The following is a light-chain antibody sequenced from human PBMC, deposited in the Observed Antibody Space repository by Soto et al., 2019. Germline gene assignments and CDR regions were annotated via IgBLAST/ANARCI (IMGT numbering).Light chain of an antibody. CDR3: QSYDSSLSGSV. J-gene: IGLJ3*02. CDR1: NSNIGTGYD. CDR2: GNN. Sequence: QSVLTQPPSVSGAPGQRVTISCTGNNSNIGTGYDIHWYQQLPGTAPKLLIYGNNNRPSGAPDRFSGSKSGTSASLAITGLQAEDEADYYCQSYDSSLSGSVFGGGTKLTVL. V-gene: IGLV1-40*01.